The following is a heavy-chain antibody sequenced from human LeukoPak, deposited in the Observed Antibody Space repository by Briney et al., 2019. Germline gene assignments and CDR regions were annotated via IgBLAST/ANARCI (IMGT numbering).Heavy chain of an antibody. CDR2: YDPEDGET. CDR3: AHGLRY. CDR1: GYSLTELS. V-gene: IGHV1-24*01. Sequence: VASVKVSCKVSGYSLTELSMHWVRQAPGKGLEWMGSYDPEDGETIYAQKFQGRVTMTEDTSIDTAYMELSSLRSEDTAVYYCAHGLRYWGQGTLVTVSS. J-gene: IGHJ4*02. D-gene: IGHD4-17*01.